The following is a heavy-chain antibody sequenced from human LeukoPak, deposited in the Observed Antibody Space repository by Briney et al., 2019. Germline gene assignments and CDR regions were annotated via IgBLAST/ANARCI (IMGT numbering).Heavy chain of an antibody. D-gene: IGHD3-22*01. CDR1: GGSISSYY. Sequence: SETLSLTCTVSGGSISSYYWSWIRQPPGKGLEWIGYIYYSGSTNYNPSLKSRVTISVDTSKNQFSLKLSSVTTADTAVYYCAREVNYYDSSGFDHWGQGTLVTVSS. CDR2: IYYSGST. CDR3: AREVNYYDSSGFDH. V-gene: IGHV4-59*01. J-gene: IGHJ4*02.